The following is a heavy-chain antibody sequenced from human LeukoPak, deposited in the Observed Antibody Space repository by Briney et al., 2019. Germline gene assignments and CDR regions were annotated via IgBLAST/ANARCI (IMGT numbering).Heavy chain of an antibody. CDR2: VSYDGSYK. V-gene: IGHV3-30*18. J-gene: IGHJ6*02. CDR3: AKGVYQAAAGSGGYYGMDV. CDR1: GFTFSSYG. D-gene: IGHD6-13*01. Sequence: GRSLRLSCAASGFTFSSYGIHWVRQAPGKGLEWVAVVSYDGSYKYYADSVKGRFTISRDNSKNTLYLQMNSLRAEDTAVYYCAKGVYQAAAGSGGYYGMDVWGQGTTVTVSS.